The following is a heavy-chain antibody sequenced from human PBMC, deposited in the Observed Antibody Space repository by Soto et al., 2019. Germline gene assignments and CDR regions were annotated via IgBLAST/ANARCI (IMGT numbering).Heavy chain of an antibody. D-gene: IGHD3-10*01. CDR1: GGSFGYYY. J-gene: IGHJ4*02. V-gene: IGHV4-59*01. CDR3: ARCYGSGSYYNGLFDY. Sequence: PSETLSLTCTVSGGSFGYYYWSWIRQPPGQGLEWIGYIYYSGSTTYNPSLKSRVTISVDTSRNQFSLKLSSVTAADTAVYYCARCYGSGSYYNGLFDYRGQGTLVTVSS. CDR2: IYYSGST.